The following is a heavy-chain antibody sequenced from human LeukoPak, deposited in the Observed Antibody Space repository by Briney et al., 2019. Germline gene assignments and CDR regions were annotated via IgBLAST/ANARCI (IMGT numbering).Heavy chain of an antibody. CDR2: ISGSGGST. V-gene: IGHV3-23*01. J-gene: IGHJ6*03. CDR1: GFTFSSYA. Sequence: GGSLRLSCAASGFTFSSYAMSWVRQAPGKGLEWVSAISGSGGSTYYADSVKGRFTISRDNSKNTLYLQMNNLRAEDTAVYYCAKDPAKYSSSWFNYYYYMDVWGKGTTVTVSS. CDR3: AKDPAKYSSSWFNYYYYMDV. D-gene: IGHD6-13*01.